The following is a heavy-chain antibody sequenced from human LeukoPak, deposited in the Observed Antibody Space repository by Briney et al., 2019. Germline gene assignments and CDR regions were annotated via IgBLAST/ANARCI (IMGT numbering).Heavy chain of an antibody. V-gene: IGHV3-7*03. CDR1: GFTFSSYW. Sequence: PGGSLRLSCAASGFTFSSYWMSWVRQAPGKGLEWVANIKQDGSEKYYADSVKGRFTISRDNAKNSLYLQMNSLRAEDTALYYCAKGDYGDYASSLDYWGQGTLVTVSS. D-gene: IGHD4-17*01. CDR3: AKGDYGDYASSLDY. CDR2: IKQDGSEK. J-gene: IGHJ4*02.